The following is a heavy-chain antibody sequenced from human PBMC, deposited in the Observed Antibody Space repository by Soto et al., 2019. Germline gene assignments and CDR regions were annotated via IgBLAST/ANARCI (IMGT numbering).Heavy chain of an antibody. J-gene: IGHJ5*02. CDR1: GYSISSGYY. CDR3: ARGSYYDFWSGQKFNP. Sequence: SETLSLTCAVSGYSISSGYYWGWIRRPPGKGLEWIGSIYHSGSTYYNPSLKSRVTISVDTSKNQFSLKLSSVTAADTAVYYCARGSYYDFWSGQKFNPWGQGTLVTVSS. D-gene: IGHD3-3*01. V-gene: IGHV4-38-2*01. CDR2: IYHSGST.